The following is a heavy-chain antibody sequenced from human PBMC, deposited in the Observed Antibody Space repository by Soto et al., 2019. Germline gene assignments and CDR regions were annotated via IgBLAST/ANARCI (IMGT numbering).Heavy chain of an antibody. CDR3: ARRVVPASKDYYYGMDV. CDR1: GDSASSNSAA. CDR2: TYYRSKWYN. Sequence: SQTLSLTCAISGDSASSNSAAWNWIRQSPSRGLEWLGRTYYRSKWYNDYAVSVKSRITINPDTSKNQFSLQLNSVTPEDTAVYYCARRVVPASKDYYYGMDVWGQGTTVTVSS. J-gene: IGHJ6*02. V-gene: IGHV6-1*01. D-gene: IGHD2-2*01.